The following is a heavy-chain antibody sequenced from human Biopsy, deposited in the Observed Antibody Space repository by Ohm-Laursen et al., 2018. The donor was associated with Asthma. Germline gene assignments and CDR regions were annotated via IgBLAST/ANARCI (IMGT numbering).Heavy chain of an antibody. CDR3: ARGSSSRLSQWELLVSGGKRAHSYYGKDV. D-gene: IGHD1-26*01. CDR1: GGSFSSNY. Sequence: SETLSLTWSVYGGSFSSNYWSWIRQTPGKGLEWLGDTHHSGDTNYNPSLSRRLTLSVDTSKNRFSLRLTSVTAADTAVYYCARGSSSRLSQWELLVSGGKRAHSYYGKDVWGQGTTVTVSS. J-gene: IGHJ6*02. CDR2: THHSGDT. V-gene: IGHV4-34*01.